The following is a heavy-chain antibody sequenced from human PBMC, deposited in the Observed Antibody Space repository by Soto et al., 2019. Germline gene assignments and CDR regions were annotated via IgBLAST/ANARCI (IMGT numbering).Heavy chain of an antibody. D-gene: IGHD3-3*01. V-gene: IGHV4-4*07. CDR1: GGSISSYC. CDR2: IYTSGST. CDR3: ARDRVWSGYTRYYYYGMDV. Sequence: PSETLSLTCTVSGGSISSYCWSWIRQPAGKGLEWIGRIYTSGSTNYNPSLKSRVTMSVDTSKNQFSLKLSSVTAADTAVYYCARDRVWSGYTRYYYYGMDVWGQGTTVTVSS. J-gene: IGHJ6*02.